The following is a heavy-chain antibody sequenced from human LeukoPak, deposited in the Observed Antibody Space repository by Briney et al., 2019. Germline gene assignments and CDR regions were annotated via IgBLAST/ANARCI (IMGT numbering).Heavy chain of an antibody. D-gene: IGHD1-14*01. CDR3: AKAWRTFWYFDL. V-gene: IGHV3-23*01. Sequence: GGSLRLSCAASGVTFSDYVMNWVRQAPGKELEWVSSLSSSGSTYYADSVKGRFTISSDNSNNALYLQMNSLRADDTAVYYCAKAWRTFWYFDLWGRGTLVTVSS. J-gene: IGHJ2*01. CDR2: LSSSGST. CDR1: GVTFSDYV.